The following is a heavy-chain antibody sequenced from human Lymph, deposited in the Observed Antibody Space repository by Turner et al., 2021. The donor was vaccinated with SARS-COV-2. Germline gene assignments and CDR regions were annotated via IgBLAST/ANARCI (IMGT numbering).Heavy chain of an antibody. Sequence: EVQLVESGGGLVQPGRSLRLSCAASGFTFDDYPMHWVRQAPGKGLEWVSGINWSGGSIAYADSVKGRFTISRDNPKNSLYLQMNSLRAEDTAFYYCAKDLAGTHYSSFDYWGQGTLVTVSS. D-gene: IGHD2-21*01. CDR2: INWSGGSI. CDR3: AKDLAGTHYSSFDY. J-gene: IGHJ4*02. CDR1: GFTFDDYP. V-gene: IGHV3-9*01.